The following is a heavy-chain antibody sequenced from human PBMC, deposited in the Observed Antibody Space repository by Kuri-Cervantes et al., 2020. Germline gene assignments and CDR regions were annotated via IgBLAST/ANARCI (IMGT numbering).Heavy chain of an antibody. D-gene: IGHD2-2*01. CDR3: ARDRRGTYCSSTNCYLR. J-gene: IGHJ4*02. CDR1: GFTFSSYA. CDR2: ISYDGSNK. Sequence: GESLKISCAASGFTFSSYATHWVRQAPGKGLEWVAVISYDGSNKYYADSVKGRFTISRDNSKNTLYLQMNSLRAEDTAVYYCARDRRGTYCSSTNCYLRWGQGTLVTVSS. V-gene: IGHV3-30-3*01.